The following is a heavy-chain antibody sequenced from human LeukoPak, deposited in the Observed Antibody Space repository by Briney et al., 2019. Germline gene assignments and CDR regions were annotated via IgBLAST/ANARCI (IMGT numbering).Heavy chain of an antibody. V-gene: IGHV3-73*01. CDR3: TRHRDFSRSSERSREDYYYYMDV. D-gene: IGHD6-6*01. CDR2: IRSNANSYAT. J-gene: IGHJ6*03. CDR1: GFTFSGSA. Sequence: GGSLRLSCAASGFTFSGSAMHWVRQASGKGLEWVGRIRSNANSYATAYAASVKGRFTISRDDSKNTAYLQMNSLKTEDTAVYYCTRHRDFSRSSERSREDYYYYMDVWGKGTTVTVAS.